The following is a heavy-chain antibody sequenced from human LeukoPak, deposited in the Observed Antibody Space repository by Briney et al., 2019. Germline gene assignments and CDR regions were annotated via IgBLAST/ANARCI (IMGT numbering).Heavy chain of an antibody. Sequence: GVSLRLSCAASGFTFSSYAMSWLRQAPGEGLEWVSAISGSGGSTYYAVSVKGRFTISRDNSKNTLYLQMNSLRAEDTAVYYCAKDQGGYSGYDLVWVDHWGQGTLVTVSS. V-gene: IGHV3-23*01. D-gene: IGHD5-12*01. J-gene: IGHJ4*02. CDR1: GFTFSSYA. CDR2: ISGSGGST. CDR3: AKDQGGYSGYDLVWVDH.